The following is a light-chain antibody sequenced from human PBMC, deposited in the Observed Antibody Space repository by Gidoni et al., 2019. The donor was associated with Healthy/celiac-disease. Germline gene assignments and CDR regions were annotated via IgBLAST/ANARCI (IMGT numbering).Light chain of an antibody. J-gene: IGKJ4*01. Sequence: SRLTQSPSTLSASVGDRVTITCRASQSISSWLAWYQQKPGKAPKLLIYKASSLESGVPSRFSGSGSGTEFTLTISSLQPEDFATYYCQQYNSYPLTFGPGTKVEIK. CDR3: QQYNSYPLT. CDR1: QSISSW. CDR2: KAS. V-gene: IGKV1-5*03.